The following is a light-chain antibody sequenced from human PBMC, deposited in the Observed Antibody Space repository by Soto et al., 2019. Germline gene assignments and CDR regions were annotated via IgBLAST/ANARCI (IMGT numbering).Light chain of an antibody. J-gene: IGKJ5*01. V-gene: IGKV1-8*01. Sequence: AIRMTQSPSSFSASTGDRVTITCRASQGISSYLAWYQQKPGQAPKLLIYAASTLQSGVPSRFSGSGSGTDFPRTISCLLSEDFATYYCQQYHSYPFPFGQGKRLELK. CDR2: AAS. CDR1: QGISSY. CDR3: QQYHSYPFP.